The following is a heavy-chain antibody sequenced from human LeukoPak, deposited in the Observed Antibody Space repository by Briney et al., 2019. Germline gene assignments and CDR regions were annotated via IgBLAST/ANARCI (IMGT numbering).Heavy chain of an antibody. CDR3: APRYFDY. J-gene: IGHJ4*02. V-gene: IGHV3-7*01. CDR2: IKEDGSEK. CDR1: GLIFNNYW. Sequence: PGGSLRLSCAASGLIFNNYWMHWVRQAPGKGLEWVANIKEDGSEKYYVGSVKGRFSIPRDNAKNSLYLQMNSLRAEDTAVYYCAPRYFDYWGQGTLVTVSS.